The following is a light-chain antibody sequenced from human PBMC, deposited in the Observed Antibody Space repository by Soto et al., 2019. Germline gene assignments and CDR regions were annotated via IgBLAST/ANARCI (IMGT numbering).Light chain of an antibody. Sequence: DIQMTQSPSTLSASVGDRVTITCRASQSISSWLAWYQQKPGKVPKLLIYKASSLESGVPSRFSGSGSGTEFTLTIRSLQPDDFATYYCQQYNSWTFGQGTKVEIK. CDR1: QSISSW. CDR3: QQYNSWT. J-gene: IGKJ1*01. CDR2: KAS. V-gene: IGKV1-5*03.